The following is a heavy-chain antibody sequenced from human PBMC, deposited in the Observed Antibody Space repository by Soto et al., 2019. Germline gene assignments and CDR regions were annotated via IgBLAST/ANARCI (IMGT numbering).Heavy chain of an antibody. CDR1: GGPISSYY. Sequence: SETLSLTCTVSGGPISSYYWSWIRQPPGKGLEWAGYISYSGLTSYNPSLESRVTVSPDRSTNQFSLKLTSVTAADTAMYYCARHSFGSSSSYMDVWGKGTTVPVSS. D-gene: IGHD6-6*01. V-gene: IGHV4-59*08. J-gene: IGHJ6*03. CDR3: ARHSFGSSSSYMDV. CDR2: ISYSGLT.